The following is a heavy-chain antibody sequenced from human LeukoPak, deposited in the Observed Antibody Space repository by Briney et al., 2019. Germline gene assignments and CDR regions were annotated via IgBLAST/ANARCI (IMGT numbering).Heavy chain of an antibody. V-gene: IGHV4-59*08. D-gene: IGHD6-6*01. CDR3: ARLDSSSSPYYYYYGMDV. CDR1: GVSLSLYH. J-gene: IGHJ6*02. Sequence: SETLSLTCTVSGVSLSLYHWGWIRQPPGKGLEWTGYIYYSGSTNYNPSLNSRLTISVDTSKNQFSLRLSSVTAADTAIYYCARLDSSSSPYYYYYGMDVWGQGTTVTVSS. CDR2: IYYSGST.